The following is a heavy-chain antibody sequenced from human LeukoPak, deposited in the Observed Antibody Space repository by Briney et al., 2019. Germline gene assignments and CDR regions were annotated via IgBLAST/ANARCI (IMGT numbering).Heavy chain of an antibody. J-gene: IGHJ4*02. Sequence: GGSLRLSCAASGFTFSSYWMHWVRQAPGKGLVWVSRINSDGTTSYADSVKGRFTISRDNAKNTLYLQMNSLRAEDTAVYYCAKDGSLPDYWGQGTLVTVSS. CDR1: GFTFSSYW. CDR3: AKDGSLPDY. CDR2: INSDGTT. V-gene: IGHV3-74*01.